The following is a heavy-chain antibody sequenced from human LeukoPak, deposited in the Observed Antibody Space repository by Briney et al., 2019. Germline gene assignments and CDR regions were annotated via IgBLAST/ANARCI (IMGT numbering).Heavy chain of an antibody. D-gene: IGHD3-3*01. V-gene: IGHV3-9*01. CDR2: ISWNSGSI. CDR1: GFTFDDYA. CDR3: AKGPIFGVGPLDY. J-gene: IGHJ4*02. Sequence: GGSLRLSCAASGFTFDDYAMHWVRQAPGKGLEWVSGISWNSGSIGYADSVKGRFTISRDNAKNSLYLQMNSLRAEDTALYYCAKGPIFGVGPLDYWGQGTLVTVSS.